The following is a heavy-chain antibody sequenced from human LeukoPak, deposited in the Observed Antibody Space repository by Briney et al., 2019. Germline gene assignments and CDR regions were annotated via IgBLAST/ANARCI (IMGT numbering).Heavy chain of an antibody. Sequence: GGALRLSCAASGFTLSKYAMSWVHPAPGEGVELVSAISGSGDSTYYADSVKGRFTISRDSSMETLYLQMNSLRAEDTATYFCAKRLSFGVAIGDFDYWGQGTLVTVSS. CDR1: GFTLSKYA. CDR3: AKRLSFGVAIGDFDY. V-gene: IGHV3-23*01. D-gene: IGHD3-3*01. CDR2: ISGSGDST. J-gene: IGHJ4*02.